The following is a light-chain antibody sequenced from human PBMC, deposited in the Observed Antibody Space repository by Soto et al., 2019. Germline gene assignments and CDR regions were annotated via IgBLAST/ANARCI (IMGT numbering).Light chain of an antibody. V-gene: IGKV3-20*01. CDR2: GAS. CDR1: QSVSSSS. CDR3: QQYGSSPYT. Sequence: EIVLTQSPGTLSLSPGERATLSCRASQSVSSSSLAWYQQNPGQAPSVLIYGASSRATGIPDRFSGSGSGTDFTLTINRLEPEDFAVYYCQQYGSSPYTFGQGTKLEIK. J-gene: IGKJ2*01.